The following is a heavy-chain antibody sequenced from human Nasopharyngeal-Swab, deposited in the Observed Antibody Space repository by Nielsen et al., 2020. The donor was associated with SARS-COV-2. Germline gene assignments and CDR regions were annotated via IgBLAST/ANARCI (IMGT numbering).Heavy chain of an antibody. D-gene: IGHD3-10*01. V-gene: IGHV4-39*01. Sequence: PGKGLEWIGSIYYSGATYYSPSLKSRLTISVDTSQNQFSLTVSSVTASDTAVYYCARGSLWGVEVRGELGYWGQGTLVTVSS. J-gene: IGHJ4*02. CDR3: ARGSLWGVEVRGELGY. CDR2: IYYSGAT.